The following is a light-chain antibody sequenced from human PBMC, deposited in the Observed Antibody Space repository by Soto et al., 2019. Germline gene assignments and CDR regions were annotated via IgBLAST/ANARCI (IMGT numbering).Light chain of an antibody. J-gene: IGKJ1*01. V-gene: IGKV1-8*01. Sequence: AIRMTQSPSSLSASAGDRVAIACLASQDVGRYLAWYQQKPGQAPKLLIYGASTLQSGVPSRFSGGESGTDFTLTISCLQSEDFATYYCQHYKNYPWTFGQGTKVEIK. CDR1: QDVGRY. CDR2: GAS. CDR3: QHYKNYPWT.